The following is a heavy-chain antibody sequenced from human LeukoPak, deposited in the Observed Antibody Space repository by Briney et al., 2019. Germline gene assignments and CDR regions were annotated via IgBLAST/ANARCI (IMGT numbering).Heavy chain of an antibody. CDR3: ARRGLVPAFDI. V-gene: IGHV3-74*01. CDR1: GFPFSSYW. J-gene: IGHJ3*02. CDR2: INGDGSST. Sequence: GSLRLSCAASGFPFSSYWMHWVRRAPGKGLVGVSRINGDGSSTTYADAVKGRFTISRDNAKNTLYLQMSSLRAEDTAVYYCARRGLVPAFDIWGQGTMVTVAS. D-gene: IGHD2-2*01.